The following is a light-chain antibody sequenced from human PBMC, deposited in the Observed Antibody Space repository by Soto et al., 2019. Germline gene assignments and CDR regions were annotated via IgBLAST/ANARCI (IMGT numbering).Light chain of an antibody. CDR1: QSVSNN. CDR2: DAS. Sequence: ILMTQSPATLSVSPGERATLSCRASQSVSNNLAWYQQKPGQAPRLLIYDASTRATGIPARFSGSGSGTEFTLTISGLQSEDLAVYYCQQYNNWPPWTFGQGTQVEIK. J-gene: IGKJ1*01. V-gene: IGKV3-15*01. CDR3: QQYNNWPPWT.